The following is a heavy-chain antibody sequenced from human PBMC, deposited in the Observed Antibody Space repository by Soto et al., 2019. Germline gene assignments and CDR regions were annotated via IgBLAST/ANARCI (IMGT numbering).Heavy chain of an antibody. CDR3: ARHLGVGPSYYYYGMDV. Sequence: ASVKVSCKAFGYTFTSYYIHWVRQAPGQGLEWMGIINPSGGKTNYAQKFQGRVAMTRDTSTSTVYMDLSSLRSDDTAMYYCARHLGVGPSYYYYGMDVWGQGTTVTVSS. D-gene: IGHD3-3*01. V-gene: IGHV1-46*01. CDR2: INPSGGKT. J-gene: IGHJ6*02. CDR1: GYTFTSYY.